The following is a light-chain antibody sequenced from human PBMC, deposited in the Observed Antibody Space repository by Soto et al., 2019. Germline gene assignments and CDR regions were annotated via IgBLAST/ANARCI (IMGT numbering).Light chain of an antibody. CDR1: SSDVGAYNY. CDR2: DVS. Sequence: QSALTQPPSASWSPGQSVTISCTGTSSDVGAYNYVSWYQQHPGKAPKLMIYDVSKRPSGVPYRFSGSKSGNAASLTVSGLQGEDEADYYCSSYAGSSWVFGGGTKLTVL. CDR3: SSYAGSSWV. J-gene: IGLJ3*02. V-gene: IGLV2-8*01.